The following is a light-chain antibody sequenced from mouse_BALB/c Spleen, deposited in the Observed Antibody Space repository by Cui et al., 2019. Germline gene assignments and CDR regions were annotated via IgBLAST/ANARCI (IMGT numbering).Light chain of an antibody. Sequence: DIQMTQSPSSLPASLGGKLTITCKASEDINKYMAWYQHKPGKGPRLLIHCTSTLQPGVPSRFSGSGSGRDYSFSISNLEPEDIATYYCLQYSNLWTFGGGTKLEIK. CDR1: EDINKY. J-gene: IGKJ1*01. CDR2: CTS. V-gene: IGKV19-93*01. CDR3: LQYSNLWT.